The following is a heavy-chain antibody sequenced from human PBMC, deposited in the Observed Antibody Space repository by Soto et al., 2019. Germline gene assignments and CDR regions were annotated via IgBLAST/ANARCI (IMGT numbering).Heavy chain of an antibody. J-gene: IGHJ6*02. V-gene: IGHV1-69*12. Sequence: QVQLGQSGAEVKKPGSSVKVSCKASGGTFSSYAISWVRQAPGQGLEWMGGIIPIFGTVNYAQKFQGRVTITADEPATTVNMELSSLRSEDTAVYYCARGRFYGDPSYYYYYNMDVWGQGTTVTVSS. CDR1: GGTFSSYA. CDR3: ARGRFYGDPSYYYYYNMDV. CDR2: IIPIFGTV. D-gene: IGHD4-17*01.